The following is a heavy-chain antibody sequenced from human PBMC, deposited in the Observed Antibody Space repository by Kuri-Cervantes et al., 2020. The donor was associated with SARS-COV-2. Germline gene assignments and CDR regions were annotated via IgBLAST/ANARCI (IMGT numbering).Heavy chain of an antibody. D-gene: IGHD2-21*02. CDR1: VFTFSDYY. CDR2: ISGSGGST. J-gene: IGHJ4*01. Sequence: LSLTCAASVFTFSDYYMSWIRQAPGKGLEWVSAISGSGGSTYYADSVKGRSSISRDNSKNTLYLQMNSLRAEDTAVYYCAKDEYCGGDCYPFYFDYWGHGTLVTVSS. V-gene: IGHV3-23*01. CDR3: AKDEYCGGDCYPFYFDY.